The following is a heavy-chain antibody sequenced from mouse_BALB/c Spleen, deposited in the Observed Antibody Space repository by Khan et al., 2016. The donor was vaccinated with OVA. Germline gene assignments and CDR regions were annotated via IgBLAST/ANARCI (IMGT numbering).Heavy chain of an antibody. J-gene: IGHJ3*01. CDR2: ISTSDGDA. CDR1: GSAFTGYA. CDR3: ARGGKFAY. V-gene: IGHV1S137*01. D-gene: IGHD1-1*02. Sequence: QVQLQQSGAELVRPGVSVKISCKGSGSAFTGYAMNWVKQSHGQGLEWIGVISTSDGDANYNQKFKGKATLTVDRSSSTAYMQLARLTSEDSAIYYCARGGKFAYWGQGTLVTVSA.